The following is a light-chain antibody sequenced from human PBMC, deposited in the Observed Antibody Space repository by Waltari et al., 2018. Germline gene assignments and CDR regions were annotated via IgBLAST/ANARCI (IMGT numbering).Light chain of an antibody. Sequence: QSALTQPASVSGSPGQLITISCTGTSSDVGGYNYVSWYQQYPGNAPKLMIYDVTYRPSGVSTRFSGSKSGNTASLTISGLQAEDEADYYCSSYTTTGTVIFGGGTKLTVL. J-gene: IGLJ2*01. CDR1: SSDVGGYNY. CDR2: DVT. V-gene: IGLV2-14*03. CDR3: SSYTTTGTVI.